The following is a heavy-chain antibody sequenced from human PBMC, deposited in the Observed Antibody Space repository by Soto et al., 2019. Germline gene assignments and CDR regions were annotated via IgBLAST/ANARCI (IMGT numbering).Heavy chain of an antibody. D-gene: IGHD2-15*01. V-gene: IGHV4-31*01. CDR3: ARWVEVSLDYFDS. CDR1: GGTLTNRSYH. Sequence: NLSVPYTVSGGTLTNRSYHLSWVRQNPGKGLEWIGHIFHSGRTYYNPSLTGLISILVDTSMNQFSLNLNSVTAADTAVYYCARWVEVSLDYFDSWGQG. CDR2: IFHSGRT. J-gene: IGHJ4*02.